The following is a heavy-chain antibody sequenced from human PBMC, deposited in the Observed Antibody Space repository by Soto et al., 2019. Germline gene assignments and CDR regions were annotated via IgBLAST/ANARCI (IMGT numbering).Heavy chain of an antibody. CDR3: ARGLGGGYSYGPAWFDP. CDR1: GYTFTSYG. CDR2: ISAYNGNT. J-gene: IGHJ5*01. V-gene: IGHV1-18*04. D-gene: IGHD5-18*01. Sequence: QVQLVQSGAEVKKPGASVKVSCKASGYTFTSYGISWVRQAPGQGLEWMGWISAYNGNTNYAQKLQGRVTLTTDTSTSTAYMELRSLRSEDTAVYYCARGLGGGYSYGPAWFDPWGQGTLVTVSS.